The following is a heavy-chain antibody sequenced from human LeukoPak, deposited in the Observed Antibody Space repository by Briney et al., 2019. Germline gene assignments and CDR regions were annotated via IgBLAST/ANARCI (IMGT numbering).Heavy chain of an antibody. CDR2: INPNSGGT. J-gene: IGHJ3*02. V-gene: IGHV1-2*02. CDR1: GYTFTGYY. Sequence: GASVKVSCKASGYTFTGYYMHWVRQAPGQGLEWMGWINPNSGGTNYAQKFQGRVTMTRDTSISTAYMELSRLRSDDTAVYYCARVGSGSTWAHDAFDIWGQGTMVTVSS. CDR3: ARVGSGSTWAHDAFDI. D-gene: IGHD2-15*01.